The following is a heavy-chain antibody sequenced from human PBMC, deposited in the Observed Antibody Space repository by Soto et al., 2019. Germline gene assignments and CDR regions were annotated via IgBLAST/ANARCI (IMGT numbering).Heavy chain of an antibody. D-gene: IGHD6-19*01. J-gene: IGHJ4*02. CDR3: AKGGQWLVTWTHIDY. V-gene: IGHV3-30*18. CDR2: ISYDGSNK. Sequence: QVQLVESGGGVVQPGRSLRLSCAASGFTFSSYGMHWVRQAPGKGLEWVAVISYDGSNKYYADSVKGRFTISRDNSKNTLYLQMNRLRAEDTAVYYCAKGGQWLVTWTHIDYWGQGTLVTVSS. CDR1: GFTFSSYG.